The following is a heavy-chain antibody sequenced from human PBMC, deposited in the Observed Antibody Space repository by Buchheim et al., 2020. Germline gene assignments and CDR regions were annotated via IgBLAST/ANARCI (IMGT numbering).Heavy chain of an antibody. CDR2: IHHSGTT. D-gene: IGHD1-26*01. V-gene: IGHV4-59*01. CDR1: SVSTTDYH. Sequence: QVHLQESGPGLVKPSETLSLTCNVSSVSTTDYHWSWLRQAPGKGLEWIGYIHHSGTTKYNPSLMSRVTMSLDMSKNLSLKLTSVTAADAAVYYCARTKWAGNYYYMDVWGKGTTVSVSS. CDR3: ARTKWAGNYYYMDV. J-gene: IGHJ6*03.